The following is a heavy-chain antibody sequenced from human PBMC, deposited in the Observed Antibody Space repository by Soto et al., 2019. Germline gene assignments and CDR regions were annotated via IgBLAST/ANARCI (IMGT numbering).Heavy chain of an antibody. Sequence: VKVSCKASGYTFTSYGISWVRQAPGQGLEYMGWISPYNDNTHYAQNLQGRVTVTADTSTSTAYMELRSLRSDDTAIYYCARDLTVGSTTDYFDHWGQGSLVTVSS. CDR3: ARDLTVGSTTDYFDH. CDR2: ISPYNDNT. J-gene: IGHJ4*02. CDR1: GYTFTSYG. V-gene: IGHV1-18*01. D-gene: IGHD1-26*01.